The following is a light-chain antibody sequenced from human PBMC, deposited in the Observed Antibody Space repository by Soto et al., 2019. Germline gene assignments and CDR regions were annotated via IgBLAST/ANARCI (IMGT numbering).Light chain of an antibody. CDR3: QQYGGSPRT. CDR2: GAS. Sequence: VTQSPGTLSLSPGEGATLSCRASQSVSSSYLGWYQQKPGQPPRLLIYGASSRATGIPDRFSGSGSGTDFTLTISRLEPDDSAVYYCQQYGGSPRTFGGGTKVDIK. J-gene: IGKJ4*01. V-gene: IGKV3-20*01. CDR1: QSVSSSY.